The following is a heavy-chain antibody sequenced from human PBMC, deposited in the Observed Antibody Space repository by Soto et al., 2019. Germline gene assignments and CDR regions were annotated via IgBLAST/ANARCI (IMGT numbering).Heavy chain of an antibody. CDR2: ISGIGCGT. CDR3: AKEVSVYDYG. CDR1: RYPFIRYA. J-gene: IGHJ4*02. D-gene: IGHD3-22*01. V-gene: IGHV3-23*01. Sequence: PARSLRLSCAASRYPFIRYAMSWVRQAPGKGLDWVSAISGIGCGTYYADSVKGRFTISRNNPKNPLYLKRKSRRAEETALYNCAKEVSVYDYGRGQETLVTFSS.